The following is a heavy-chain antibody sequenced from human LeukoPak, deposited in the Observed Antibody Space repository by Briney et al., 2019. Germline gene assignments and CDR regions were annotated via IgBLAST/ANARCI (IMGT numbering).Heavy chain of an antibody. CDR2: IYTSGST. Sequence: SQTLSLTCTVSGGSISSYYCGWIRQPAGKGLEWNGRIYTSGSTNYNPSLKSRVTMSVDTSKNQFSLKLSSVTAADTAVYYCARSQGRRDGGYFDYWGQGTLVTVSS. CDR3: ARSQGRRDGGYFDY. J-gene: IGHJ4*02. V-gene: IGHV4-4*07. CDR1: GGSISSYY.